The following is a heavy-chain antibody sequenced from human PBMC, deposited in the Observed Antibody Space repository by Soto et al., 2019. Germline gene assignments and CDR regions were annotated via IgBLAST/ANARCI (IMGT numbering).Heavy chain of an antibody. D-gene: IGHD3-22*01. V-gene: IGHV3-11*05. CDR3: ARSITDYYDSSGYCDDY. CDR1: GFTFSDYY. CDR2: TSSSSSYT. J-gene: IGHJ4*02. Sequence: QVQLVESGGGLVKPGGSLRLSCAASGFTFSDYYMSWIRQAPGKGLEWVSYTSSSSSYTNYADSVKGRFTISRDNAKNSLYLQMNSLRAEDTAVYYCARSITDYYDSSGYCDDYWGQGTLVTVSS.